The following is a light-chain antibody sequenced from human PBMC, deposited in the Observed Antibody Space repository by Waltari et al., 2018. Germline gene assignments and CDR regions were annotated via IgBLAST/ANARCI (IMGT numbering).Light chain of an antibody. Sequence: EIVMTQSPATLSVSPGERATLSCRASQSVGRNLAWYQQKPGQAPRLLISGASNRATGIPARFSGSGYGTEFTLTISSLQSEDFAVYYCQQYNNWPPLTFGGGT. V-gene: IGKV3-15*01. CDR3: QQYNNWPPLT. CDR1: QSVGRN. J-gene: IGKJ4*01. CDR2: GAS.